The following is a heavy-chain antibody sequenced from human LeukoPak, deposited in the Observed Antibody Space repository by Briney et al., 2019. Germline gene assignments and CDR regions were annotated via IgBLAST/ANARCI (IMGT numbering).Heavy chain of an antibody. V-gene: IGHV1-2*06. CDR3: ARVAGYCSSTSAAGGSCYSPDY. J-gene: IGHJ4*02. CDR1: GHTFTGYY. CDR2: INPNSGGT. Sequence: ASVKVSCKASGHTFTGYYMHWVRQAPGQGLEWMGRINPNSGGTNYAQKFQGRVTMTRDTSISPAYMELSRLRSDDTAVYYCARVAGYCSSTSAAGGSCYSPDYWGQGTLVTVCS. D-gene: IGHD2-2*01.